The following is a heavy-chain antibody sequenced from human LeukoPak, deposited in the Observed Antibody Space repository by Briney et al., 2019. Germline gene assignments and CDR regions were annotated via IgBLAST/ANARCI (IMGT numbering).Heavy chain of an antibody. J-gene: IGHJ4*02. CDR3: ARADTAMVTPDY. D-gene: IGHD5-18*01. CDR2: IYYSGST. CDR1: GGSISSYY. Sequence: SEALSLTCTVSGGSISSYYWSWIRQPPGKGLEWIGYIYYSGSTNYNPSLKSRVTILVDTSKNQFSLKLSSVTAADTAVYYCARADTAMVTPDYWGQGTLVTVSS. V-gene: IGHV4-59*08.